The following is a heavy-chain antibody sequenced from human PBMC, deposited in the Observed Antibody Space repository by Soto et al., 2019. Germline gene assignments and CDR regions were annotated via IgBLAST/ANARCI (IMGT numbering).Heavy chain of an antibody. V-gene: IGHV3-30*18. D-gene: IGHD3-9*01. Sequence: GGSLRLSCAASGFTFSSYGMHWVRQAPGKGLEWVAVISYDGSNKYYADSVKGRFTISRDNSKNTLYLQMNSLRAEDTAVYYCAKSSGFGRYFDWLFSTFDPWGQGTLVTVSS. J-gene: IGHJ5*02. CDR3: AKSSGFGRYFDWLFSTFDP. CDR2: ISYDGSNK. CDR1: GFTFSSYG.